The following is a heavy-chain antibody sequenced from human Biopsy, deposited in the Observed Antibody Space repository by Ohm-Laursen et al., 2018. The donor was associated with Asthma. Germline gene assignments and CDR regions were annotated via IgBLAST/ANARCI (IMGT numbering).Heavy chain of an antibody. Sequence: SSVKVSCKASGYSFFTYVVSWVRQAPGQGLEYMGWISANNGNRDYAQKFQGRVTMTTDTSTDTAYMELRSLRSDDTGVYYCARGGYCSGGSCYPLDYWGQGTLVNVSS. CDR2: ISANNGNR. CDR3: ARGGYCSGGSCYPLDY. D-gene: IGHD2-15*01. CDR1: GYSFFTYV. V-gene: IGHV1-18*04. J-gene: IGHJ4*02.